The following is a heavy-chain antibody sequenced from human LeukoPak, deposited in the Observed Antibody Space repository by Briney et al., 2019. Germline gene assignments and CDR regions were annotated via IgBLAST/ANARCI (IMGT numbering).Heavy chain of an antibody. CDR1: GGSFSGYY. D-gene: IGHD2-2*02. Sequence: SSETLSLTCAVYGGSFSGYYWSWIRQPPGKGLEWIGEINHSGSTNYNPSLKSRVTISVDTSKNQFSLKLSSVTAADTAVYYCARGSRRRYCSSTSCYSRAFDIWGQGTMVTVSS. CDR2: INHSGST. J-gene: IGHJ3*02. CDR3: ARGSRRRYCSSTSCYSRAFDI. V-gene: IGHV4-34*01.